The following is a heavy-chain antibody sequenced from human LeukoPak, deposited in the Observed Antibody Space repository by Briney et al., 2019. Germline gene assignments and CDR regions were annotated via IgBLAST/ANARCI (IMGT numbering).Heavy chain of an antibody. D-gene: IGHD5-18*01. J-gene: IGHJ4*02. CDR3: ARDLVDTAMVGGN. V-gene: IGHV1-2*02. Sequence: ASVKVSCKASGYTFTGYYMHWVRQAPGQGLEWMGWINPNSGGTNYAQKFQGRVTMTRDTSISTAYMELSRLRSDDTAVYYCARDLVDTAMVGGNWGQGTLVTVSS. CDR2: INPNSGGT. CDR1: GYTFTGYY.